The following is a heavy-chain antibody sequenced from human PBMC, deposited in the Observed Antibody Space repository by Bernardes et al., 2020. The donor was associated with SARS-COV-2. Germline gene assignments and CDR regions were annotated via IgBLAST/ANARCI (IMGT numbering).Heavy chain of an antibody. CDR3: ARTARVFES. V-gene: IGHV4-59*01. CDR1: GCSISSYY. J-gene: IGHJ4*01. CDR2: ISYNGDI. D-gene: IGHD5-18*01. Sequence: SESLSLTCAVSGCSISSYYWSWIRQPPGKGLESIGYISYNGDINYNPSLRSRATISIDTSKNQFSLKLSSVTAADTAIYYCARTARVFESWGQGTLVTVSS.